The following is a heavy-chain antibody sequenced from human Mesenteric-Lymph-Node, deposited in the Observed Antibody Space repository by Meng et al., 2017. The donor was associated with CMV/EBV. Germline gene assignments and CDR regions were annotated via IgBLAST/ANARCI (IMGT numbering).Heavy chain of an antibody. CDR2: IYYSGST. CDR1: ISIGGYY. CDR3: ARVHYSYCSGGSCYYFDY. V-gene: IGHV4-31*02. Sequence: ISIGGYYWSWIRQHPGKGLEWIGYIYYSGSTYYNPSLKSRVTISVDTSKNQFSLKLSSVTAADTAVYYCARVHYSYCSGGSCYYFDYWGQGTLVTVSS. D-gene: IGHD2-15*01. J-gene: IGHJ4*02.